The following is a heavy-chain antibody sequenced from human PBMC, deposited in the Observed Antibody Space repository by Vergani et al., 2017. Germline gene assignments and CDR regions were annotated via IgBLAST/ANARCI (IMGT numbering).Heavy chain of an antibody. CDR2: IYPGDSDT. V-gene: IGHV5-51*01. Sequence: EVQLVQSGAEVKQPGESLKISCKGSGYSFTSYWIGWVRQRPGKGREWMGIIYPGDSDTRYSPSFKGQVTISADKSNITAYLQWSSLKASDTAMYYCARRAYQGSSWVTFAYWGQGTLVTGSS. J-gene: IGHJ4*02. CDR3: ARRAYQGSSWVTFAY. CDR1: GYSFTSYW. D-gene: IGHD6-13*01.